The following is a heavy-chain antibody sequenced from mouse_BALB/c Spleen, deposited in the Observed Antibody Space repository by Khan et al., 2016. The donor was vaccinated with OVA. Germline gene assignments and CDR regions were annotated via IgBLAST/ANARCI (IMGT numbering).Heavy chain of an antibody. CDR3: VRGYYGDPFAY. Sequence: EVELVESGGGLVKPGGSLKLSCAASGFTFSDYYMYWVRQTPEKRLEWVATISDGGSYTYYPDRVKGRFTISRDDAKNNLYLQMSSLKSEDTAMYYCVRGYYGDPFAYWGQGTLVTVSA. CDR1: GFTFSDYY. V-gene: IGHV5-4*02. J-gene: IGHJ3*01. CDR2: ISDGGSYT. D-gene: IGHD2-13*01.